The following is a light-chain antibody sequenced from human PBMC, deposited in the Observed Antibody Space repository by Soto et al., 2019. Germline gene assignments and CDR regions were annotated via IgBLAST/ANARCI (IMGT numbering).Light chain of an antibody. J-gene: IGKJ1*01. Sequence: DIQMTQSPSSLSASVGDRVTITCRASQSISSYLNWYRQKPGKAPKLLIYAASSLQSGVPSRFRGSGSGTEFTLTISSLQSEDFALYYCQQYNNWPRTFGQGTKVDIK. CDR2: AAS. V-gene: IGKV1-39*01. CDR3: QQYNNWPRT. CDR1: QSISSY.